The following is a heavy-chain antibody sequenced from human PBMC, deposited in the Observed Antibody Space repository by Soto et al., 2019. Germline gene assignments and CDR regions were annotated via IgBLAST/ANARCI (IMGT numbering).Heavy chain of an antibody. CDR3: AGDRPIAVIGTSDY. J-gene: IGHJ4*02. CDR1: GYTFTSYG. CDR2: ISPYNEKT. V-gene: IGHV1-18*04. Sequence: ASVKVSCKAAGYTFTSYGISWVRQAPGQGLEWMGWISPYNEKTNYAEKFQGRLTMTTDTSTNTAYMELRSLRSDDTAVYYCAGDRPIAVIGTSDYWGQGTLVSVSS. D-gene: IGHD6-19*01.